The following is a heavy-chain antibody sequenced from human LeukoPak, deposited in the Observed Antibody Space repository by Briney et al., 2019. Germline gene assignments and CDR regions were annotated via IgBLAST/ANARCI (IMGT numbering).Heavy chain of an antibody. CDR3: ARVPCSSTSCYEWTTFDY. Sequence: ASVKVSCKASGYTFTGYYMHWVRQAPGQGLEWMGWINPNSGGTNYAQKFQGRVTMTRDTSIGTAYMELSRLRSDDTAVYYCARVPCSSTSCYEWTTFDYWGQGTLVTVSS. CDR1: GYTFTGYY. J-gene: IGHJ4*02. D-gene: IGHD2-2*01. CDR2: INPNSGGT. V-gene: IGHV1-2*02.